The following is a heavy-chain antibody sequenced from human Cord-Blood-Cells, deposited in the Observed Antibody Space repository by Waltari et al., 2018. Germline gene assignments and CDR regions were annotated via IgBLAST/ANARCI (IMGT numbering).Heavy chain of an antibody. CDR1: GGTFSSYA. CDR2: ISPVFGTA. D-gene: IGHD3-22*01. Sequence: QVQLVQSGAEVKKPGSSVKVSCKASGGTFSSYAISWVRQAPGQGLEWMGGISPVFGTANYAQKLQGSVTSTADESTSTAYMERSSLRSEDTAVYYCASPQVYDSSGYGAFDIWGPRTMVTVSS. V-gene: IGHV1-69*01. CDR3: ASPQVYDSSGYGAFDI. J-gene: IGHJ3*02.